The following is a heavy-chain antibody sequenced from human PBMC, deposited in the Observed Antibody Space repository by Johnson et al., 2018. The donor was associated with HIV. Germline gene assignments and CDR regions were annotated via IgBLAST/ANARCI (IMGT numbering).Heavy chain of an antibody. V-gene: IGHV3-23*04. D-gene: IGHD5-18*01. CDR2: ISGSGGST. Sequence: EVQLVESWGGLVQPGGSLRLSCAASGFTFSNYAMSWVRQAPGKGLEWVSAISGSGGSTYHADSVKGRFTISRDNSKKTLYLQMNSLRADDTAVYYGAKEGDSSGPIDAFDIWGQGTLVTVSS. J-gene: IGHJ3*02. CDR3: AKEGDSSGPIDAFDI. CDR1: GFTFSNYA.